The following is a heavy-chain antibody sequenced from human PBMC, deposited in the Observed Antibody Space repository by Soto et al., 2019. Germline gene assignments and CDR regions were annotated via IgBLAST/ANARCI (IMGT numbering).Heavy chain of an antibody. V-gene: IGHV3-9*01. CDR2: ISWNSCSI. Sequence: GGSLRLSCAASGFTFDDYAMHWVRQAPGKGLEWVSGISWNSCSIGYADSVKGRFTISRDNAKNSLYLQMNSLRAEDTSLYYCAKELGSSWYHAFDIWGQGTMVTVSS. J-gene: IGHJ3*02. CDR3: AKELGSSWYHAFDI. CDR1: GFTFDDYA. D-gene: IGHD6-13*01.